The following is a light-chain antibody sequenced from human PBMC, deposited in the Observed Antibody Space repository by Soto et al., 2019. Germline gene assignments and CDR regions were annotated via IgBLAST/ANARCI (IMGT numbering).Light chain of an antibody. CDR3: AAWDVSLNVWV. CDR1: TSNIGSSP. CDR2: TND. V-gene: IGLV1-44*01. J-gene: IGLJ2*01. Sequence: QSVLTQPPSASGTPGQRVTISCSGSTSNIGSSPVNWYQQLPGTAPKLLIYTNDQRPSGVPDRFSGSKSGTSASLAISGLQSEDEADYYCAAWDVSLNVWVFGGGTKLTVL.